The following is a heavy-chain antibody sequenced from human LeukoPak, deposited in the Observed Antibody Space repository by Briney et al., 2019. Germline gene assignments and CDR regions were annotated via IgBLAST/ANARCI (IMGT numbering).Heavy chain of an antibody. J-gene: IGHJ6*02. Sequence: ASVKVSCKASGYTFTGYYMHWVRQAPGQGLEWMGGIIPIFGTANYAQKFQGRVTITTDESTSTAYMELSSLRSEDTAVYYCARGAGPGSSSWSWGYYYGMDVWGQGTTVTVSS. CDR1: GYTFTGYY. CDR2: IIPIFGTA. V-gene: IGHV1-69*05. CDR3: ARGAGPGSSSWSWGYYYGMDV. D-gene: IGHD6-13*01.